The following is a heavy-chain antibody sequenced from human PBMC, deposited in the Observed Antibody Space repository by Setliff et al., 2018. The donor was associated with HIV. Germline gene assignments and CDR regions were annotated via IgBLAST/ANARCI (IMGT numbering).Heavy chain of an antibody. Sequence: SVKVSCKASGYTFTAYYIHWVRQAPGQGLEWMGRINPNSGGTHYAHKFQDRVTMTRDTSISTAYMELSRLTSDDTAVYYCARDIGDTATPDYWGQGTLVTVSS. CDR2: INPNSGGT. V-gene: IGHV1-2*06. CDR1: GYTFTAYY. D-gene: IGHD5-18*01. J-gene: IGHJ4*02. CDR3: ARDIGDTATPDY.